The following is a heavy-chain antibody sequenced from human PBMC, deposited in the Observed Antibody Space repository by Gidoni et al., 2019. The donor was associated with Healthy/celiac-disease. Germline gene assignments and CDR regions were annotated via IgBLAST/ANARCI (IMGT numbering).Heavy chain of an antibody. CDR3: AKDQQLVPYFDY. CDR2: IIGSGGST. J-gene: IGHJ4*02. V-gene: IGHV3-23*01. CDR1: GFTFSSYA. D-gene: IGHD6-13*01. Sequence: EVQLLESGGGLVQPGGSLRLSCAASGFTFSSYALSWVRQAPGKGLEWVSAIIGSGGSTYYADSVKGRFTISRDNPKNTLYLQMNSLRAEDTAVYYCAKDQQLVPYFDYWGQGTLVTVSS.